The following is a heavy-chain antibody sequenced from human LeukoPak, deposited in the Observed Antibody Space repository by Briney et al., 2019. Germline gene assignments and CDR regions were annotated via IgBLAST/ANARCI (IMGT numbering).Heavy chain of an antibody. D-gene: IGHD3-10*01. V-gene: IGHV3-21*01. CDR3: AVAYYYGSGDAFDI. CDR1: GFTFSSYS. J-gene: IGHJ3*02. Sequence: PGGSLRLSCAASGFTFSSYSMNWVRQAPGKGLEWVSSISSSSSYIYYADSVQGRFTISRDNAKDSLYLQMNSLRAEDTAVYYCAVAYYYGSGDAFDIWGQGTKVTVSS. CDR2: ISSSSSYI.